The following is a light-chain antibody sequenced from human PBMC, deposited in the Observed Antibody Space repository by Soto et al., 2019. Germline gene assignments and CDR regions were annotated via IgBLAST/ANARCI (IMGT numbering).Light chain of an antibody. CDR3: QQANSFPIT. Sequence: DIQMTQSPSTLSASVGDRVTITCRASQSISSWLAWYQQKPGKAPKLLIYDASSLESGVPSRFSGSGSGTEFTLTISSLQPEDCAIYFCQQANSFPITFGQGTRLEIK. J-gene: IGKJ5*01. V-gene: IGKV1-5*01. CDR1: QSISSW. CDR2: DAS.